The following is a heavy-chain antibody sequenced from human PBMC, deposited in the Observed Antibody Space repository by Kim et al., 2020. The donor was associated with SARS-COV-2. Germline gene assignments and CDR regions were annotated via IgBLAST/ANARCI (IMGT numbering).Heavy chain of an antibody. D-gene: IGHD1-26*01. V-gene: IGHV1-69*04. Sequence: SVKVSCKASGGTFSSYAISWVRQHPGQGLEWMGRIIPILGIANYAQKFQGRVTITADKSTSTAYMELSSLRSEDTAVYYCARVVGDTNLNWFDPWAREPWSPSPQ. CDR1: GGTFSSYA. CDR3: ARVVGDTNLNWFDP. J-gene: IGHJ5*02. CDR2: IIPILGIA.